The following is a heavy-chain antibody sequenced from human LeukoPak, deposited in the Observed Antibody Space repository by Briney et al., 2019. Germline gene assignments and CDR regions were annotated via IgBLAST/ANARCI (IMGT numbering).Heavy chain of an antibody. D-gene: IGHD6-13*01. CDR2: MYSGGSA. CDR1: GFTVSRHY. V-gene: IGHV3-53*01. Sequence: GGSVRLFCAASGFTVSRHYMRYVGQAAGRELNGVSVMYSGGSAYYPDSLTQRFSIHRNYSKQTLDLQMTSLRAEHTPVYYCARKGGVAAATFDYWGQGTLVTVSS. CDR3: ARKGGVAAATFDY. J-gene: IGHJ4*02.